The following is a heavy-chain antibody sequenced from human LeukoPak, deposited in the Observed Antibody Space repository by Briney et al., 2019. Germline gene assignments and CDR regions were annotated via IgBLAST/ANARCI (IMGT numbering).Heavy chain of an antibody. V-gene: IGHV3-74*01. CDR3: ARDPDSSGWSSIEY. J-gene: IGHJ4*02. CDR1: GFTFSRYW. D-gene: IGHD6-19*01. CDR2: INSDGRST. Sequence: GGSLRLSCAASGFTFSRYWMHWVRQAPGKGLVWVSRINSDGRSTNYADSVKGRFTITRDNAKNTLYLQMNSLRAEDTAVYYCARDPDSSGWSSIEYWGQGTLVTVSS.